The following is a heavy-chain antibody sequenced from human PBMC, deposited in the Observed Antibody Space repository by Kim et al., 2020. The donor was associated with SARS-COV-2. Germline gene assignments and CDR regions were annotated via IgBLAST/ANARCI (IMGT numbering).Heavy chain of an antibody. D-gene: IGHD2-2*01. CDR3: AGVKTAAYSPIDY. Sequence: ADAVKGRSTISRANSKNTLYLQMNSLRAEDTAVYYCAGVKTAAYSPIDYWGQGTLVTVSS. J-gene: IGHJ4*02. V-gene: IGHV3-23*01.